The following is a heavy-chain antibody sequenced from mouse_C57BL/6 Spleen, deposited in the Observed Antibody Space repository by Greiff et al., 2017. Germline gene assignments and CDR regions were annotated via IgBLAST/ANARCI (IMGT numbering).Heavy chain of an antibody. J-gene: IGHJ1*03. CDR1: GYTFTDYN. CDR2: INPNNGGT. D-gene: IGHD1-1*01. CDR3: ARKMGLLPCYFDV. V-gene: IGHV1-18*01. Sequence: VQLQQSGPELVKPGASVKIPCKASGYTFTDYNLDWVKQSHGKSLEWIGDINPNNGGTIYNQTFKGKATLTVDKSSSTAYMELRSLTSEYTAVYYCARKMGLLPCYFDVWGTGTTVTVSS.